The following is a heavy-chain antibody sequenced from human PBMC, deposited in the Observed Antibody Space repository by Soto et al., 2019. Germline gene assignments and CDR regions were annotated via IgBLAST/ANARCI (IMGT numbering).Heavy chain of an antibody. CDR1: CGSISSSSYY. CDR3: ARTSPPYYYYGMDV. V-gene: IGHV4-39*01. CDR2: IYYSGST. J-gene: IGHJ6*02. Sequence: SETLSLTCTVSCGSISSSSYYWGWIRQPPGKGLEWIGSIYYSGSTYYNPSLKSRVTISVDTSKNQFSLKLSSVTAADTAVYYCARTSPPYYYYGMDVWGQGTTVTVSS.